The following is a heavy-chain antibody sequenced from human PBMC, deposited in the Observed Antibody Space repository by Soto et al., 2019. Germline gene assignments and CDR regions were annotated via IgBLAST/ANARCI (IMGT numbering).Heavy chain of an antibody. Sequence: PGGSLRLSCAASGFTFSSYAMSWVRQAPGKGLEWVSAISGSGGSTYYADSVKGRFTISRDNSKNTLYLQMNSLRAEDTAVYYCAKDLTTVTIYYYYYGMDVWGQGTTVTVSS. V-gene: IGHV3-23*01. CDR1: GFTFSSYA. D-gene: IGHD4-4*01. CDR3: AKDLTTVTIYYYYYGMDV. CDR2: ISGSGGST. J-gene: IGHJ6*02.